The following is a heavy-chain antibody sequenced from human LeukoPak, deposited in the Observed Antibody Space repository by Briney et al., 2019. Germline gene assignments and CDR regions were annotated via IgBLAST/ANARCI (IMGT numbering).Heavy chain of an antibody. D-gene: IGHD3-10*01. CDR3: AKPPMVRGVAFDY. CDR1: GFTFSSYA. CDR2: ISGSGGST. J-gene: IGHJ4*02. Sequence: GGSLRLSCAAPGFTFSSYAMSWVRQAPGKGLEWVSAISGSGGSTYYADSVKGRFTISRDNSKNTLYLQMNSLRAEDTAVYYCAKPPMVRGVAFDYWGQGTLVTVSS. V-gene: IGHV3-23*01.